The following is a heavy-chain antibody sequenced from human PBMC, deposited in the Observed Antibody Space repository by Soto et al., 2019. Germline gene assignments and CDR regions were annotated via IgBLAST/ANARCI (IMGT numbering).Heavy chain of an antibody. CDR1: GFTFSDYA. J-gene: IGHJ4*02. CDR3: ANDAYKYVSGSYYHHFDH. V-gene: IGHV3-23*01. D-gene: IGHD3-16*01. CDR2: ISGGSGRT. Sequence: PGESLKISCVASGFTFSDYAMTWVRQAPGKGLEWVSGISGGSGRTYYAASVRGRFTISRDDSKNTLYLQMNGLRAEDRAVYYCANDAYKYVSGSYYHHFDHWGQGTLVTVSS.